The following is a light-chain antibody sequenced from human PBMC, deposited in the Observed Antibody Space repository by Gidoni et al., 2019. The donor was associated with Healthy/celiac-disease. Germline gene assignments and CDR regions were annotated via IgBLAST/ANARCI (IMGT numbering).Light chain of an antibody. Sequence: DIQMTQSPSSLSASVGDRVTITYQASQDISNYLNWYQQKPGKAPKLLIYDASNLETGVPSRFSGSGSGTDFTFTISSLQPEDIATYYCQQYDNLQAFGPGTKVDIK. CDR1: QDISNY. V-gene: IGKV1-33*01. J-gene: IGKJ3*01. CDR2: DAS. CDR3: QQYDNLQA.